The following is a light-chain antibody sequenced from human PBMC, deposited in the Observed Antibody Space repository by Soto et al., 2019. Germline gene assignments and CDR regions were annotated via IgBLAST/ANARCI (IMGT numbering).Light chain of an antibody. CDR3: QQYKSLVT. J-gene: IGKJ3*01. Sequence: DIQVTQSPSALSASVGDRVTITCRASQSISTWLAWYQQKPGKAPKVLIYNGSTLKSGVPSRFSGSGSGTEFTLTISSLQPDDFATYYCQQYKSLVTFDPGTKVDIK. V-gene: IGKV1-5*01. CDR2: NGS. CDR1: QSISTW.